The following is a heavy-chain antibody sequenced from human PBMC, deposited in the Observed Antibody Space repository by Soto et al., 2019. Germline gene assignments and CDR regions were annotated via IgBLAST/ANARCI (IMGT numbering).Heavy chain of an antibody. CDR1: GYTFTNYG. CDR2: LNTYNGDR. V-gene: IGHV1-18*01. CDR3: GRRGLDY. Sequence: QVQLVQSGSEVKKPGASVKVSCKTSGYTFTNYGITWVRQAPGQGLEWMGWLNTYNGDRGYVQKFQGRLTVTADTSTSTAYMELRSLTSDDTVVYYCGRRGLDYWGQGTLVTVSS. J-gene: IGHJ4*02.